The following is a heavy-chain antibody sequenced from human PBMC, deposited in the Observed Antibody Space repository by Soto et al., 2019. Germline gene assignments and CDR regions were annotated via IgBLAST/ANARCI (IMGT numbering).Heavy chain of an antibody. J-gene: IGHJ6*01. CDR3: AAPRDEYGSGVSWFTYGMDI. CDR1: GFTFSDFA. CDR2: LDGAGGST. Sequence: PVGSLRLSCLASGFTFSDFAMTWVRHVPGRGLEWVASLDGAGGSTYYAESVRGRFSISRDNSQNTLFLQMKRLTVDDTAIYYCAAPRDEYGSGVSWFTYGMDIWGQGTKVT. D-gene: IGHD3-10*01. V-gene: IGHV3-23*01.